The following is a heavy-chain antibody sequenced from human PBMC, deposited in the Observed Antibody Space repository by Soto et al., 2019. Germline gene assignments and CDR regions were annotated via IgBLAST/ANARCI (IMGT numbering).Heavy chain of an antibody. CDR2: ISGSGGST. Sequence: GGSLRLSCAASGFTFSSYAMSWVRQAPGKGLEWVSAISGSGGSTYYADSVKGRFTTSRDNSKNTLYLQMNSLRAEDTAVYYCAKDRRLVFRFNWFDPWGQGTLVTVSS. V-gene: IGHV3-23*01. J-gene: IGHJ5*02. CDR3: AKDRRLVFRFNWFDP. CDR1: GFTFSSYA. D-gene: IGHD2-8*01.